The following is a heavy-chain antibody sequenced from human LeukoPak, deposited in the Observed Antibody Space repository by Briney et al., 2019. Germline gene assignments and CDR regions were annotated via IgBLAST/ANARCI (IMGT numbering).Heavy chain of an antibody. V-gene: IGHV1-18*04. CDR2: ISAYNGNT. J-gene: IGHJ4*02. D-gene: IGHD3-16*02. CDR3: ARDRDMITFGGVIADY. CDR1: GYTFTSYG. Sequence: ASVKVSCKASGYTFTSYGISWVRQAPGQGLEWMGGISAYNGNTNYAQKLQGRVTMTTDTSTSTAYMELRSLRSDDTAVYYCARDRDMITFGGVIADYWGQGTLVTVSS.